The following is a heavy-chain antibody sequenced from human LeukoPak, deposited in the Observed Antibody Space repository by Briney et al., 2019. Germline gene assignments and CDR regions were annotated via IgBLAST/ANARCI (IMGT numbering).Heavy chain of an antibody. CDR3: ARDIINTPMWEFDY. V-gene: IGHV4-59*12. D-gene: IGHD5-18*01. J-gene: IGHJ4*02. Sequence: SETLSLTCTVSGGSISSYYWSWVRQPPGKGLEWIGYIYYSGSTYYTPSLRSRVSTSVDTSKNQFSLNLSSVTAADTAVYYCARDIINTPMWEFDYWGQGALVTVSS. CDR1: GGSISSYY. CDR2: IYYSGST.